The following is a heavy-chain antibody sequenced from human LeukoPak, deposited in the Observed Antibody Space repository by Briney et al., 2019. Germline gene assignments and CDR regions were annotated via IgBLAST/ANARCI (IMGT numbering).Heavy chain of an antibody. D-gene: IGHD1-7*01. CDR1: GFTFNSYA. Sequence: GGSLRLSCAVSGFTFNSYAMNWVRQPPGNGLEWVSSISSGSGNTNYADSVKGRFTISRDNSKNTLYLQMNSLRAEDTAVYYCVTGTSRFYFDSWGQGTLVTVSS. V-gene: IGHV3-23*01. CDR3: VTGTSRFYFDS. J-gene: IGHJ4*02. CDR2: ISSGSGNT.